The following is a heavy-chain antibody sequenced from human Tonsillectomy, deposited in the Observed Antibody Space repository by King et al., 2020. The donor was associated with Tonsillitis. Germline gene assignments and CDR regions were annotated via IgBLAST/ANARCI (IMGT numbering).Heavy chain of an antibody. CDR3: AGSGWEWIQLWFVSN. J-gene: IGHJ4*02. CDR2: ISYDGSNK. Sequence: VQLVESGGGVVQPGRSLRLSCAASRFTFSNYAMHWVRQAPGKGLEWVAVISYDGSNKHYADSVKGRFTISRDNSKNTLYLQMNNLRAEDTAVYYCAGSGWEWIQLWFVSNGGQGTLVTVSS. CDR1: RFTFSNYA. V-gene: IGHV3-30-3*01. D-gene: IGHD5-18*01.